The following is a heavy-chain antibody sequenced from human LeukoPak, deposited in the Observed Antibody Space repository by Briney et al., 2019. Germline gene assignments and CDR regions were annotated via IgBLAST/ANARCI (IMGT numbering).Heavy chain of an antibody. D-gene: IGHD3-22*01. J-gene: IGHJ1*01. CDR1: GFTFSMYW. CDR3: TRAPSEIGGYYPEYFRH. Sequence: PGGSLRLSCAASGFTFSMYWMHWVRQPPGKGLVGVSRIKSDGTTDYADSVKGRFTISRDNAKNTVSLQMNSLRPEDTGVYYCTRAPSEIGGYYPEYFRHWGQGTLVTVSS. V-gene: IGHV3-74*01. CDR2: IKSDGTT.